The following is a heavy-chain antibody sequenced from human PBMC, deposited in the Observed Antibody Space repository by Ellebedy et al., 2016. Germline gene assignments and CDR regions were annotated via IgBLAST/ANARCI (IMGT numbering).Heavy chain of an antibody. D-gene: IGHD4-17*01. CDR3: ARVTGSVDYGDY. CDR1: GFTFSRYW. V-gene: IGHV3-7*04. CDR2: IRHDGNAK. Sequence: GESLKISXADSGFTFSRYWMSWVRQAPGKGLEWVANIRHDGNAKNYVDSVKGRFTISRDNAENSLYLQMNSLRAEDTAVYYCARVTGSVDYGDYWGQGTLVTVSS. J-gene: IGHJ4*02.